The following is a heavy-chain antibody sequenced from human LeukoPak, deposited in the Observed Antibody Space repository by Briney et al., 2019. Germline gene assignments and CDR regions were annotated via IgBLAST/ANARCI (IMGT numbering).Heavy chain of an antibody. CDR1: RFTFDDYY. D-gene: IGHD3-10*01. J-gene: IGHJ3*02. CDR3: ARPARSGIYYPDAFEN. Sequence: GGSLRLSCTASRFTFDDYYITWIRQAPGQGLDWVAYISSSGTATSYADSVKGRFTISRDNAKNSLHLQMDSLKAEDTAMYYCARPARSGIYYPDAFENWGQGTMVTVSS. CDR2: ISSSGTAT. V-gene: IGHV3-11*04.